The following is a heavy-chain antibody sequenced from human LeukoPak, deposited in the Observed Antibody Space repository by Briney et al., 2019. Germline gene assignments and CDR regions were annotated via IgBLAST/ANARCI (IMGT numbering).Heavy chain of an antibody. CDR1: GFTFSSYG. CDR3: AKDLGAYNYGRGDYYFDY. V-gene: IGHV3-30*18. CDR2: ISYDGSNK. J-gene: IGHJ4*02. D-gene: IGHD5-18*01. Sequence: GGSLRLSCAASGFTFSSYGMHWVRQAPGKGLEWVAVISYDGSNKYYADSVKGRFTISRDNSKNTLNLQMNSLRAEDTAVYYCAKDLGAYNYGRGDYYFDYWGQGTLVTVSS.